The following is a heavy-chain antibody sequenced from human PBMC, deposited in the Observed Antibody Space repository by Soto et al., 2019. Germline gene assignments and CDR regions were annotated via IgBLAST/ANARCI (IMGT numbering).Heavy chain of an antibody. D-gene: IGHD6-13*01. CDR1: GFTFSSYG. CDR3: AKQTAA. V-gene: IGHV3-30*18. Sequence: GGSLRLSCAASGFTFSSYGMHWVRQAPGKGLEWVAVISYDGSNKYYADSVKGRFTISRDNSKNTLYLQMNSLRAEDTAVYYCAKQTAAWGQGTLVTVSS. J-gene: IGHJ4*02. CDR2: ISYDGSNK.